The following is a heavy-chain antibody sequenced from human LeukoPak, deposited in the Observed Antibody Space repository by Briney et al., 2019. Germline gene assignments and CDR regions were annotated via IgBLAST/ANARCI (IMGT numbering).Heavy chain of an antibody. CDR2: IKPNSGGT. CDR3: ASRYYYDSSGYFDY. Sequence: ASVKASCKPSGYTFTRYYMHWVRQAPGQRLGWMGRIKPNSGGTNYAQKFHAWVTMTRDTSISTAYMELSRLRSDDTAAYYCASRYYYDSSGYFDYWGQGTLVTVSS. D-gene: IGHD3-22*01. V-gene: IGHV1-2*04. J-gene: IGHJ4*02. CDR1: GYTFTRYY.